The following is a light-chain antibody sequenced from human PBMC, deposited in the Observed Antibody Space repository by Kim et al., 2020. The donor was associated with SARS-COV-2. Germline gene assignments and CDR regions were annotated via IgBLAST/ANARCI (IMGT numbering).Light chain of an antibody. V-gene: IGKV1-27*01. CDR3: QNYNSAPFT. CDR2: AAS. CDR1: QGISTY. J-gene: IGKJ3*01. Sequence: AFLGDRVTITCRASQGISTYLAWYQQNPGKVPELLIYAASTLQSGVPSRFSGSGSGTGFTLTISSLQPEDVATYYCQNYNSAPFTFGPGTKVDIK.